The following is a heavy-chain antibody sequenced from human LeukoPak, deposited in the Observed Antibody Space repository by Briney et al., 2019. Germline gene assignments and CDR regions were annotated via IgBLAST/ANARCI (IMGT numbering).Heavy chain of an antibody. CDR3: ARQKVQLPSSSSTSLDAFDI. CDR2: IYPGDSDT. Sequence: GESLKISCKGSGYSFTSYWIGWVRQMPGKGLEWMGIIYPGDSDTRYSPSFQGQVTISADKSISTAYLQWGSLKASDTAMYYCARQKVQLPSSSSTSLDAFDIWGQGTMVTVSS. J-gene: IGHJ3*02. V-gene: IGHV5-51*01. CDR1: GYSFTSYW. D-gene: IGHD2-2*01.